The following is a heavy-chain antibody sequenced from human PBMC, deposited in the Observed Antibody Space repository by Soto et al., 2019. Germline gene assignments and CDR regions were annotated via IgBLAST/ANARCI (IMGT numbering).Heavy chain of an antibody. D-gene: IGHD3-9*01. J-gene: IGHJ6*02. CDR1: GFTFSSYS. V-gene: IGHV3-30*18. CDR2: ISYDGSNK. CDR3: ANSPKILTGPGLYYYYGMDV. Sequence: GGSLRLSCAASGFTFSSYSMNWVRQAPGKGLEWVAVISYDGSNKYYADSVKGRFTISRDNSKNTLYLQMNSLRAEDTAVYYCANSPKILTGPGLYYYYGMDVWGQGTTVTVSS.